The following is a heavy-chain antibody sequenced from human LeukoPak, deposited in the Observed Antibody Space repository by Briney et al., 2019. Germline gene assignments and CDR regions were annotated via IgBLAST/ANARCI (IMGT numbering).Heavy chain of an antibody. V-gene: IGHV3-11*01. J-gene: IGHJ4*02. CDR3: ARKYNWYDDASAY. D-gene: IGHD1-20*01. CDR2: ISSSGSTI. CDR1: GFTFSDYY. Sequence: GGSLRLSCAASGFTFSDYYMSWIRQAPGNGLEWVSYISSSGSTIYYADSVKGRFTISRDNAKNSLYLQMNSLRAEDTAVYYCARKYNWYDDASAYWGQGTLVTVSS.